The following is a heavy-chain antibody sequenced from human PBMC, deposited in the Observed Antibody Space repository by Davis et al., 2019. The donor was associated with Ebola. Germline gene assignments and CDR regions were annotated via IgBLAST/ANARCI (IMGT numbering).Heavy chain of an antibody. Sequence: PGGSLRLSCSASGFTFSSYAMHWVRQAPGKGLEYVSAISSNGGSTYYADSVKGRFTISRDNSKNTLYLQMSSLRAEDTAVYYCAKGLRFLERELMGYFDYWGQGTLVTVSS. V-gene: IGHV3-64D*08. CDR2: ISSNGGST. J-gene: IGHJ4*02. D-gene: IGHD3-3*01. CDR3: AKGLRFLERELMGYFDY. CDR1: GFTFSSYA.